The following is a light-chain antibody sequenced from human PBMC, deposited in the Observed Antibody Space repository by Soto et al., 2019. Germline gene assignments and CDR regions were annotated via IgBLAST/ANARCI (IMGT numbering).Light chain of an antibody. CDR2: AAS. V-gene: IGKV1-12*01. J-gene: IGKJ4*01. CDR1: QAVSTW. CDR3: QQANSFPPT. Sequence: DIQMTQSPSSVSASVGDRVTITCRASQAVSTWLAWYQHKPGKAPQLLIYAASSLQSGVPSRFSGSGSGTDFPLTISSLQPEDFATYYCQQANSFPPTFGGGTKVEIK.